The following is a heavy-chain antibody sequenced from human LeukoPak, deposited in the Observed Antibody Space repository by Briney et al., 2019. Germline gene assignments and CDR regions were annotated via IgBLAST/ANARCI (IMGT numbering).Heavy chain of an antibody. V-gene: IGHV3-23*01. J-gene: IGHJ4*02. Sequence: GGSLRLSCAASGFTFSSYAMSWVRQAPGKGLEWVSAISGSGGSTYYADSVKGRFTISRDNSKNTLYLQMNSLRAEDTAVYYCARGLAGHRGIDGDYWGQGTLVTVSS. CDR1: GFTFSSYA. CDR2: ISGSGGST. CDR3: ARGLAGHRGIDGDY. D-gene: IGHD3-10*01.